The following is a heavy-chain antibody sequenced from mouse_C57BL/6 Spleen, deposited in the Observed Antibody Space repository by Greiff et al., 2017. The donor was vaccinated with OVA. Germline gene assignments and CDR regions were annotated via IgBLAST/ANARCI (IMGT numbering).Heavy chain of an antibody. CDR1: GYTFTSYW. J-gene: IGHJ4*01. Sequence: QVQLQQPGAELVMPGASVKLSCKASGYTFTSYWMHWVKQRPGQGLEWIGEIDPSDSFTNYNQKFKGKSTLTVDKSSSTAYMQLSSLTSEDSAVYYFARTGTVYAMDYWGQGTSVTVSS. CDR2: IDPSDSFT. CDR3: ARTGTVYAMDY. D-gene: IGHD4-1*01. V-gene: IGHV1-69*01.